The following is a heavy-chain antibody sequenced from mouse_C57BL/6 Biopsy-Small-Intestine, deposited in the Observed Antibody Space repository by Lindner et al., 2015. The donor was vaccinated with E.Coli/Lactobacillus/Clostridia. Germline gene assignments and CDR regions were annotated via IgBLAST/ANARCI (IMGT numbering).Heavy chain of an antibody. CDR2: ISAYNGDT. D-gene: IGHD2-12*01. J-gene: IGHJ4*01. CDR1: GYTFKNYV. V-gene: IGHV1-79*01. CDR3: ARNRVSYSTSSSPAY. Sequence: SVKVSCKASGYTFKNYVITWVRQAPGQGLEWMGWISAYNGDTNYAQNFQGRVTMTTDTSTATVYMELRSLRSDDAAVYYCARNRVSYSTSSSPAYWGQGTLVTVSS.